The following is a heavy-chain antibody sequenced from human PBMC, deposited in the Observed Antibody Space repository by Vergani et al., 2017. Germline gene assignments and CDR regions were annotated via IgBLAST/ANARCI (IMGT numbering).Heavy chain of an antibody. CDR2: IYPGDSDT. V-gene: IGHV5-51*01. D-gene: IGHD3-3*01. J-gene: IGHJ6*03. CDR1: GYSFTSYW. CDR3: XRHGIGLRFLEWLNYMDV. Sequence: EVQLVQSGAEVKKPGESLKISCKGSGYSFTSYWIGWVRQMPGKGLEWMGIIYPGDSDTRYSPSFQGQVTISADKSISTAYLQWSSLKASDTAMYYCXRHGIGLRFLEWLNYMDVGGKGTTVTVSS.